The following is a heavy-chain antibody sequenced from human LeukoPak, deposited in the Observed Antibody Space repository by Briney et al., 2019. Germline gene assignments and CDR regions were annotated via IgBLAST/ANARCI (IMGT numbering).Heavy chain of an antibody. D-gene: IGHD3-10*01. CDR3: ARDSGTTGEVKFDP. V-gene: IGHV4-4*07. Sequence: PSETLSLTCTVSGGSISSYYLSWIRQPAGKGLEWIGRIYSSVTTYNPSLKSRVTMSADTSRNHVPLTLNSVTAADTAVYYFARDSGTTGEVKFDPWGQGTLVTVSS. J-gene: IGHJ5*02. CDR1: GGSISSYY. CDR2: IYSSVT.